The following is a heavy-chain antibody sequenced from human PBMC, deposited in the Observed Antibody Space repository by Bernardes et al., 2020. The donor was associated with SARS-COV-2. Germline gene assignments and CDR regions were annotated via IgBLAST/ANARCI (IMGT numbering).Heavy chain of an antibody. D-gene: IGHD1-26*01. J-gene: IGHJ6*02. CDR3: AKRKQIFHLSEWDVGMDV. CDR2: ISYEGSKE. CDR1: GFTLNNFG. Sequence: GGSLRLSCAASGFTLNNFGIHWVRQAPGKGLEWVSLISYEGSKEFYADFVRGRFTISRDNSKRAVYLQMNSLGPEDTAVYYCAKRKQIFHLSEWDVGMDVWSQGTTVTVS. V-gene: IGHV3-30*18.